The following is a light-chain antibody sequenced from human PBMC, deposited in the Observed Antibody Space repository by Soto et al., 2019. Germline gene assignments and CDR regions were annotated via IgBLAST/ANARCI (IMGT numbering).Light chain of an antibody. J-gene: IGKJ3*01. V-gene: IGKV3-11*01. Sequence: EIVLTQSPATLSLSPGERATLSCRASQSVRTYLACYQQKPGQAPRLLIYDASNRATGIPARFSGSGSGTDFTLTISSLEPEDVAVYYCQQRSNPFTFGPGTKVDIK. CDR3: QQRSNPFT. CDR2: DAS. CDR1: QSVRTY.